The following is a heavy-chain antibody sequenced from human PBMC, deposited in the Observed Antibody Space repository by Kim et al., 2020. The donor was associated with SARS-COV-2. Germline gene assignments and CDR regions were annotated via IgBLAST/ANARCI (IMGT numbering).Heavy chain of an antibody. Sequence: YYGDSVQGRFTISRDNSKNTLYLQMNSLRAEDTAVYYCVRGRIAAAGIDYWGQGTLVTVSS. V-gene: IGHV3-66*01. D-gene: IGHD6-13*01. CDR3: VRGRIAAAGIDY. J-gene: IGHJ4*02.